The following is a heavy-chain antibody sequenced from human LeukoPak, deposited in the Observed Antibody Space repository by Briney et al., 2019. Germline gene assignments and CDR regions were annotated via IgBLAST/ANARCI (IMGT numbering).Heavy chain of an antibody. Sequence: GGSLRLSCAASGFTFSSYWMSWVRQAPGKGLEWVGRIKSKTDGGTTDYAAPVKGRFTISRDDSKNTLYLQMNSLKTEDTAVYYCTTEDYDILTGYLYWGQGTLVTVSS. CDR3: TTEDYDILTGYLY. CDR2: IKSKTDGGTT. V-gene: IGHV3-15*01. D-gene: IGHD3-9*01. J-gene: IGHJ4*02. CDR1: GFTFSSYW.